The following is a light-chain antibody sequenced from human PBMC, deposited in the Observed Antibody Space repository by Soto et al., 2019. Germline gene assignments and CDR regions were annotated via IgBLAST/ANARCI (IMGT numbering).Light chain of an antibody. Sequence: EIVLTQSPGTLSLSPGERATLSCRASQSVSSSYLAWYQQKPGQAPRFLIYGASSRATGIPDRFSGSGSGTDFTLTISSLDPEDFAIYYCQQRSPRSPTLTFGQGTRLEMK. J-gene: IGKJ5*01. V-gene: IGKV3D-20*02. CDR2: GAS. CDR1: QSVSSSY. CDR3: QQRSPRSPTLT.